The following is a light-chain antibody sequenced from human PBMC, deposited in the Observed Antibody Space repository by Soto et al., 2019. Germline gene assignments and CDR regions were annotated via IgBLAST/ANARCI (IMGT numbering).Light chain of an antibody. V-gene: IGKV1-17*01. J-gene: IGKJ1*01. Sequence: DIQMTQSPSSLSASVGDRVTITCRASQAIRNDLAWYQQKPGRAPKRLIYGSSTLQSGVPSRFIGSGSGTEVTLTISSLQPEDFATYYCLQHNVFPRAFGQGTKVEIK. CDR1: QAIRND. CDR2: GSS. CDR3: LQHNVFPRA.